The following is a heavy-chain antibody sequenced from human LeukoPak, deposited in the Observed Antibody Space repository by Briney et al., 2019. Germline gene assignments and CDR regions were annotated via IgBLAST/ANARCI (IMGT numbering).Heavy chain of an antibody. Sequence: PGGSLRLSCAASGFTFNTYWMAWVRQALGKGLEWVANIKEDESAKHQADSVKGRFTISRDNARNSVYPQMSSLRGDDTAVYYCARDVGGSLDYWDQGTLVTVSS. CDR3: ARDVGGSLDY. CDR1: GFTFNTYW. D-gene: IGHD1-26*01. V-gene: IGHV3-7*01. CDR2: IKEDESAK. J-gene: IGHJ4*02.